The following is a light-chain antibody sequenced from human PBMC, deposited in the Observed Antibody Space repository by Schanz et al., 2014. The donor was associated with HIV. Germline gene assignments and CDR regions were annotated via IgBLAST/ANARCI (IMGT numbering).Light chain of an antibody. V-gene: IGKV3-20*01. CDR1: QRLSSSY. CDR3: QQYYTLSRT. CDR2: ATS. J-gene: IGKJ1*01. Sequence: EIVLTQSPGSLSLSPGGRATLSCGASQRLSSSYLAWYQQKRDQPPRLVIYATSTRAAGIPDRFSGTGSGTDFTLTISSLEPEDFAVYYCQQYYTLSRTFGPGTKVE.